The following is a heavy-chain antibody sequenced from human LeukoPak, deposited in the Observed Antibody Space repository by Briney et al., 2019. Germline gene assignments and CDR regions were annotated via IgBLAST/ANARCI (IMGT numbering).Heavy chain of an antibody. Sequence: GGSLRLSCAASGFTFSSYEMNWVRQAPGKGLEWVSYISSSGSTIYYADSVKGRFTISRDNAKNSLYLQMNSLRAEDTALYYCAKRRRDGYNSPIDYWGQGTLVTVSS. J-gene: IGHJ4*02. V-gene: IGHV3-48*03. CDR3: AKRRRDGYNSPIDY. D-gene: IGHD5-24*01. CDR1: GFTFSSYE. CDR2: ISSSGSTI.